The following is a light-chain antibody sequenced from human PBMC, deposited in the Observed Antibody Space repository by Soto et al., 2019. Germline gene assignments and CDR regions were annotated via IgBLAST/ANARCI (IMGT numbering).Light chain of an antibody. CDR3: QQRTNWLPIT. CDR1: QSVSSD. CDR2: GAS. V-gene: IGKV3-11*01. Sequence: EIVLTQSPATLSLSPGERATLSCRASQSVSSDLAWYQQQPGQAPRLLIYGASNRATGIPARFSGSGSGTDFTLTISSLEPEDFAVYYCQQRTNWLPITFGPGTTVDIK. J-gene: IGKJ3*01.